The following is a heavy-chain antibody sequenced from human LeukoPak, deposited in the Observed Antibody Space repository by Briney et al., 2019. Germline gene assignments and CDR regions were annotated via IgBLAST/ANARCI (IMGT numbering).Heavy chain of an antibody. J-gene: IGHJ4*02. CDR3: ARSGSYYAYYFDY. CDR1: GFTFSSYG. D-gene: IGHD1-26*01. Sequence: VGSLRLSCAASGFTFSSYGMHWVRQAPGKGLEWVAFIRYDGSNKYYADSVKGRVTISRDNSKNTLYLQMNSLRAEDTAVYYCARSGSYYAYYFDYWGQGTLVTVSS. CDR2: IRYDGSNK. V-gene: IGHV3-30*02.